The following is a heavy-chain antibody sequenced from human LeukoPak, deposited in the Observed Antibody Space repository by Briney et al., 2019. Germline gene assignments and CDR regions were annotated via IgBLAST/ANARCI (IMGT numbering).Heavy chain of an antibody. CDR2: ISYDGSNK. Sequence: GRSLRLSCAASGFTFSSYGMHWVRQAPGKGLEWGAVISYDGSNKYYADSVKGRFTISRDNSKNTLYLQMNSLRAEDTAVYYCAKDSRGGGIVGAQGYWGQGTLVTVSS. CDR3: AKDSRGGGIVGAQGY. CDR1: GFTFSSYG. J-gene: IGHJ4*02. V-gene: IGHV3-30*18. D-gene: IGHD1-26*01.